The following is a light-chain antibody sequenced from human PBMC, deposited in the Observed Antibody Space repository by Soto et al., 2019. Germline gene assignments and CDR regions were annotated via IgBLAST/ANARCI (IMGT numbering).Light chain of an antibody. J-gene: IGKJ4*01. CDR1: QSVSSSY. CDR3: QQYGSPALT. Sequence: EIVLTQSPGTLSLSPVERATLSCRASQSVSSSYLAWYQQKPGQAPRLLIYGASSRATGIPDRFSGSGSGTDFTLTISRLEPEDCAVYYCQQYGSPALTFGGGTKVDIK. CDR2: GAS. V-gene: IGKV3-20*01.